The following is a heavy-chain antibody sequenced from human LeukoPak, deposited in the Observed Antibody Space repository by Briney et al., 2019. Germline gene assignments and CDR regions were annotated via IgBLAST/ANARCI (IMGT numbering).Heavy chain of an antibody. CDR2: IYYSGST. D-gene: IGHD5-18*01. Sequence: SETLSLTCTVSGGSVSSGSYYWSWIRQPPGKGLEWIGYIYYSGSTNYNPSLKSRVTISVDTSKNQFSLKLSSVTAADTAVYYCARGSLYTAIPLNWGQGTLVTVSS. J-gene: IGHJ4*02. V-gene: IGHV4-61*01. CDR3: ARGSLYTAIPLN. CDR1: GGSVSSGSYY.